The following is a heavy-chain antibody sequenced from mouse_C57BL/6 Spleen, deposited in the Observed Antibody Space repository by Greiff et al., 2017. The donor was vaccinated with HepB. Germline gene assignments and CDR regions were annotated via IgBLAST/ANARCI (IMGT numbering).Heavy chain of an antibody. D-gene: IGHD2-4*01. V-gene: IGHV1-72*01. Sequence: QVQLKQPGAELVKPGASVKLSCKASGYTFTSYWMHWVKQRPGRGLEWIGRIDPNSGGTKYNEKFKSKATLTVDKPSSTAYMQLSSLTSEDSAVYYCASNDYDGAFAYWGQGTLVTVSA. CDR1: GYTFTSYW. CDR3: ASNDYDGAFAY. J-gene: IGHJ3*01. CDR2: IDPNSGGT.